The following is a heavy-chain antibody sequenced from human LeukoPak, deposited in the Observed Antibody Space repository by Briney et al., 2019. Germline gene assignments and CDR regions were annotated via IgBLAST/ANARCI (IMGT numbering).Heavy chain of an antibody. J-gene: IGHJ4*02. D-gene: IGHD3-10*01. CDR2: INHSGST. Sequence: SETLSLTCAVYGGSFSGYYWSWIRQPPGKGLEWIGEINHSGSTNYNPSLKSRVTISVDTSKNQFSLKLSSVTAADTAVYYCARGGVLWFGELSQYYFDYWGQGTLVTVSS. V-gene: IGHV4-34*01. CDR1: GGSFSGYY. CDR3: ARGGVLWFGELSQYYFDY.